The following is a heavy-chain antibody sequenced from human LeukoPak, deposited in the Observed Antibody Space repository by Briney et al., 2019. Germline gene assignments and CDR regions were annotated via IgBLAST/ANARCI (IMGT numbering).Heavy chain of an antibody. CDR3: ARGRVRFLYYFDY. Sequence: SETLSLTCTVSGGSISSGDYYWSWIRQPPGKGLEWIGYIYHSGSTYYNPSLKSRVTISLDTSKNQFSLKMRSVTAADTAVYYCARGRVRFLYYFDYWGQGTLVTVSS. CDR1: GGSISSGDYY. D-gene: IGHD3-3*01. CDR2: IYHSGST. J-gene: IGHJ4*02. V-gene: IGHV4-30-4*01.